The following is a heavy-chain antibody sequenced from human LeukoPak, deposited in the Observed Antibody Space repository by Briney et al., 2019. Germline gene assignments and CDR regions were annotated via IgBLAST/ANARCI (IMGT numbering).Heavy chain of an antibody. Sequence: GGSLRLSCAASVFTFRSHSMGWVRGARGRGLRGVATIGLDGAQKDFVDSVKGRFTLSRDNAKNSLFLEMNRLRVEDTAVYYCARWRGLQSEFDCWGQGTLVTVSS. D-gene: IGHD5-24*01. CDR3: ARWRGLQSEFDC. CDR2: IGLDGAQK. J-gene: IGHJ4*02. V-gene: IGHV3-7*01. CDR1: VFTFRSHS.